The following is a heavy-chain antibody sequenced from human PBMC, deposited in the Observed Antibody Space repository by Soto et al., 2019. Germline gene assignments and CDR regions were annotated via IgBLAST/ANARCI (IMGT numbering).Heavy chain of an antibody. V-gene: IGHV3-30-3*01. CDR3: VRDSGANYGTFWYFDL. J-gene: IGHJ2*01. D-gene: IGHD5-18*01. Sequence: QVQLVESGGGVVQPGRSLRISCAATGFSFNFYAMYWVRQAPGKGREWVAMMSNDGSSENYADSVRGRFIISRDNSKKTLFLQMNSLRPEDTATYYCVRDSGANYGTFWYFDLWGRGTLVTVSS. CDR1: GFSFNFYA. CDR2: MSNDGSSE.